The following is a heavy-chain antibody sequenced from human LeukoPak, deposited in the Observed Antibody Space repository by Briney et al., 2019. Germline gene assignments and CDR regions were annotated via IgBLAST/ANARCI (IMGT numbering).Heavy chain of an antibody. Sequence: PGGSLRLSCAASGFTFSSYGMHWVRQAPGKGLEWVAVISYDGSNKYYADSVKGRFTISRDNSKSTLYLQMNSLRAEDTAVYYCAKDDYYGSGSYYYYYYGMDVWGKGTTVTVSS. V-gene: IGHV3-30*18. D-gene: IGHD3-10*01. CDR3: AKDDYYGSGSYYYYYYGMDV. CDR2: ISYDGSNK. CDR1: GFTFSSYG. J-gene: IGHJ6*04.